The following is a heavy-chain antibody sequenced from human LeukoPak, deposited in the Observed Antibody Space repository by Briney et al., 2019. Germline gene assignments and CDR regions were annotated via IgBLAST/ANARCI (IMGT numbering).Heavy chain of an antibody. J-gene: IGHJ5*02. Sequence: SETLSLTRAVYGGSFSGYYWSWIRQPPGKGLEWIWEINHSGSTNYNPSLKSRVTISVDTSKNQFSLKLSSVTAADTAVYYCARIVNWFDPWGQGTLVTVSS. D-gene: IGHD3-22*01. CDR3: ARIVNWFDP. CDR1: GGSFSGYY. CDR2: INHSGST. V-gene: IGHV4-34*01.